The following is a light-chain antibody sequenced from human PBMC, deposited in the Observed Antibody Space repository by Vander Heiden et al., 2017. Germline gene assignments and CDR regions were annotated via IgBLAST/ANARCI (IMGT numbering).Light chain of an antibody. V-gene: IGLV3-25*03. J-gene: IGLJ2*01. CDR2: KDS. CDR3: QSADSSGTYVV. CDR1: ALPTQY. Sequence: SYELTQPPSVSASPGQTARITCSGDALPTQYAYWYQQKPGQAPVLVIYKDSERPSGIPERFSGSSSGTTVTLTISGVQAEDEADYYCQSADSSGTYVVFGGGTKLTAL.